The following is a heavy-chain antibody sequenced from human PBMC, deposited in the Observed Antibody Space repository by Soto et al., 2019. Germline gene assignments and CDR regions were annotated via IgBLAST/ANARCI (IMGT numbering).Heavy chain of an antibody. CDR3: AKNLLNSDDAFDI. CDR1: GFTFSSYG. D-gene: IGHD2-21*01. J-gene: IGHJ3*02. Sequence: LRLSCAASGFTFSSYGMHWVRQAPGKGLEWVAVISYDGSNKYYADSVKGRFTISRDNSKNTLYLQMNSLRAEDTAVYYCAKNLLNSDDAFDIWGQGTMVTVSS. V-gene: IGHV3-30*18. CDR2: ISYDGSNK.